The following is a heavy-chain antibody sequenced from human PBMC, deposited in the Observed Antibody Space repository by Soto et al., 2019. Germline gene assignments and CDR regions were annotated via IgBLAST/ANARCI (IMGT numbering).Heavy chain of an antibody. D-gene: IGHD3-3*01. V-gene: IGHV4-59*08. CDR1: GGSISSYY. J-gene: IGHJ6*03. CDR3: ARVFGFWNYHNMDV. CDR2: IYYSGST. Sequence: TSETLSLTCTVSGGSISSYYWSWIRQPPGKGLEWIGYIYYSGSTNYNHSLKSRVTISVDTSKNQFSLKLSSVTAADTAVYYCARVFGFWNYHNMDVWGKGTTVTVSS.